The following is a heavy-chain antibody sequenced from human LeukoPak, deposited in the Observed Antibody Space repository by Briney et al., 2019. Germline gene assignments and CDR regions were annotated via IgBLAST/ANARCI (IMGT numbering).Heavy chain of an antibody. CDR1: GFTFSSYW. CDR3: AKDGGLWVSAHWGDS. D-gene: IGHD7-27*01. Sequence: GGSLRLSCAASGFTFSSYWMNWARQAPGRGLEWVSTITTSDGNTYYADSVKGRFTVSRDNSKNTLFLQMNSLRAEDTAVYYCAKDGGLWVSAHWGDSWGRGTLVTVSS. V-gene: IGHV3-23*01. J-gene: IGHJ4*02. CDR2: ITTSDGNT.